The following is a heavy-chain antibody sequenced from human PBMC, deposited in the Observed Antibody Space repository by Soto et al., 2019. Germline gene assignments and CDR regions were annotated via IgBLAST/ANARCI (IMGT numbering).Heavy chain of an antibody. D-gene: IGHD3-10*01. CDR3: ARVWGGAFDF. CDR2: IYYSGST. Sequence: PSETLSLTCTVSGGSISSYYWSWIRQPPGKGLEWIGYIYYSGSTNYNPSLKSRVTISVDTSKNQFSPKLSSVTAADTAVYYCARVWGGAFDFWGQGTMVTVSS. V-gene: IGHV4-59*01. CDR1: GGSISSYY. J-gene: IGHJ3*01.